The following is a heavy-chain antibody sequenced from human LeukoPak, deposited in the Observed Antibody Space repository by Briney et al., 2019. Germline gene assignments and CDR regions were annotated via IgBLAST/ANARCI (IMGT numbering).Heavy chain of an antibody. V-gene: IGHV3-72*01. D-gene: IGHD3-16*01. CDR3: TRVLGQGPRKYFAMDV. CDR2: TRDKANSYTT. Sequence: QPGGSLRLSCAASGFTFSDHYIDWVRQAPGKGLEWVGRTRDKANSYTTEYAASVKDRFTISRDDSENSLFLQMNSLKAEDTAVYYRTRVLGQGPRKYFAMDVWGQGTTVTVSS. CDR1: GFTFSDHY. J-gene: IGHJ6*02.